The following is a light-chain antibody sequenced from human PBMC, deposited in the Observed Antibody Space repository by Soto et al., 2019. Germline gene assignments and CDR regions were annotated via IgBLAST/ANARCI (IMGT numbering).Light chain of an antibody. Sequence: DIQMTQSPSSLSVSVGDTVTITCRASQSISSYLTWYQQKPGKAPKLLIYAAYNLQSGVPSRFSGSGSGTDFTLTISSLQPEDFAAYYCQQSYDMPWTFGQGTKVEIK. V-gene: IGKV1-39*01. CDR2: AAY. CDR1: QSISSY. J-gene: IGKJ1*01. CDR3: QQSYDMPWT.